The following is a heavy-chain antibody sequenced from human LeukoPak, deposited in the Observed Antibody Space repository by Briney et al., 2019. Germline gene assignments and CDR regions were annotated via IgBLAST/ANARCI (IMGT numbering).Heavy chain of an antibody. V-gene: IGHV2-5*02. D-gene: IGHD1-14*01. J-gene: IGHJ4*02. Sequence: SGPTLVNPPQTLTLTCTFSGFSLSTRGVGVGWIRQPPGKALEWLALIYWDDDKRYSPSLKSRLTITKETSTNQAVITMTNMDPVETATYSCAHTRIILRTFDYWGQGTLVTVS. CDR3: AHTRIILRTFDY. CDR1: GFSLSTRGVG. CDR2: IYWDDDK.